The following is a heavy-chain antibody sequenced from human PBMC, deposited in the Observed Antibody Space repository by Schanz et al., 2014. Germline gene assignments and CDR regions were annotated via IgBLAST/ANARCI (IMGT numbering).Heavy chain of an antibody. CDR1: GFTFSSYA. CDR2: ISGSGGST. V-gene: IGHV3-23*04. J-gene: IGHJ6*02. D-gene: IGHD3-10*01. Sequence: EVQLVESGGVLVQPGGSLRFSCAASGFTFSSYAMSWVRQAPGKGLEWVSAISGSGGSTYYADSVKGRFTISRDNSKNTLYLQMNSLRAEDTAVYYCRLWFGELYYGMDVWGQGTTVTVSS. CDR3: RLWFGELYYGMDV.